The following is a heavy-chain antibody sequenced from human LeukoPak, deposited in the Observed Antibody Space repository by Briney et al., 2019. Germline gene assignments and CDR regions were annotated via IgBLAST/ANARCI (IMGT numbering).Heavy chain of an antibody. D-gene: IGHD6-13*01. CDR1: GFTFTTCA. J-gene: IGHJ4*02. V-gene: IGHV3-23*01. CDR2: ISGSGGRT. Sequence: PGASVRLSCAASGFTFTTCAMNWVRQAPGKGLEWVSGISGSGGRTYYADSVKGRLTITRDNSKNTRYLQMSSLRVEDTAVYYCAKIIIGSTWQLDHWGQGTLVTV. CDR3: AKIIIGSTWQLDH.